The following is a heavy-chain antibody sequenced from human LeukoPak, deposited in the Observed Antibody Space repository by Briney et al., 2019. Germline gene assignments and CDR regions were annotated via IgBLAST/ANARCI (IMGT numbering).Heavy chain of an antibody. CDR2: IIPILGIA. V-gene: IGHV1-69*04. D-gene: IGHD5-12*01. CDR3: ARELTLRMVATGGDAFDI. J-gene: IGHJ3*02. CDR1: GGTFSSYA. Sequence: PAASVKVSCKASGGTFSSYAISWVRQAPGQGLGWMGRIIPILGIANYAQKFQGRVTITADKSTSTAYMELSSLRSEDTAVYYCARELTLRMVATGGDAFDIWGQGTMVTVSS.